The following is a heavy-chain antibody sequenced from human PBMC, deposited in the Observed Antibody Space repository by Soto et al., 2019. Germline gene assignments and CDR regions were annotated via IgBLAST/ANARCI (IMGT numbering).Heavy chain of an antibody. CDR1: GGTFNTYT. D-gene: IGHD1-26*01. CDR2: IVPMYDSA. Sequence: QVQLVQSGAEVKKPGASVKVSCEASGGTFNTYTINWVRQAPGRGLEWVGQIVPMYDSANYAENFQGRVTITADKSTKTAYMALTSLRSEDTALYFCASWRSYSGSYCFDYWGQGTLVTVSS. V-gene: IGHV1-69*06. CDR3: ASWRSYSGSYCFDY. J-gene: IGHJ4*02.